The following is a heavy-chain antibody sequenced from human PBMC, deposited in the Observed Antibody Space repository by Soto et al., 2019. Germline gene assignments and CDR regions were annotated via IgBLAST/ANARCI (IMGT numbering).Heavy chain of an antibody. D-gene: IGHD5-12*01. CDR3: AREGSGYNF. CDR2: IIPVFGRP. J-gene: IGHJ1*01. CDR1: GGTFSSFG. Sequence: ASVKVSCKASGGTFSSFGISWVRQAPGQGLEWMGGIIPVFGRPNYAQRFRGRLTITADESTNTAYMELIDLTSEDTAVYYCAREGSGYNFWGQGTQVTVSS. V-gene: IGHV1-69*13.